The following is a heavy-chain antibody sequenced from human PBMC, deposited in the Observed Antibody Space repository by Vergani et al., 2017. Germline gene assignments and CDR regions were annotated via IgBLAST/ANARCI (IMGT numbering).Heavy chain of an antibody. J-gene: IGHJ3*02. CDR2: ITYEGSNV. V-gene: IGHV3-30*03. D-gene: IGHD1-26*01. Sequence: QVVESGGGVVQPGRSLRLSCAGPGFPFSGYGMHRVRQAPGKGLEWEAMITYEGSNVEYADSVNGRFTVSRDNSKNTVYLEMNSLSAGDTAVYSCARRIVGVDVFYDSNDIYWQGTNVTISS. CDR1: GFPFSGYG. CDR3: ARRIVGVDVFYDSNDI.